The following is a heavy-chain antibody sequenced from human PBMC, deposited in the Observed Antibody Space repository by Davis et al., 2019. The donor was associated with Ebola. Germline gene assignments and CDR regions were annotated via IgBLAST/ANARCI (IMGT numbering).Heavy chain of an antibody. CDR3: AREDSGSYPGENWFDP. D-gene: IGHD1-26*01. CDR2: IYYSGST. V-gene: IGHV4-59*01. Sequence: PSETLSLTCAVYGGSFSGYYWSWIRQPPGKGLEWIGYIYYSGSTNYNPSLKSRVTISVDTSKNQFSLKLSSVTAADTAVYYCAREDSGSYPGENWFDPWGQGTLVTVSS. CDR1: GGSFSGYY. J-gene: IGHJ5*02.